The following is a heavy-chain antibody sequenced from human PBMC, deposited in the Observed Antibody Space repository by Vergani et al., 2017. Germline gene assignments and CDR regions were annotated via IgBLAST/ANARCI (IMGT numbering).Heavy chain of an antibody. D-gene: IGHD3-10*01. CDR1: DSSIMTNPY. J-gene: IGHJ6*02. CDR2: IHHSGDT. V-gene: IGHV4-38-2*01. CDR3: ARHRGSGGFFPSSYFYGMDV. Sequence: QVQLQESGPGLVKPSETLTPTCDVSDSSIMTNPYWGWFRQSPGKGLEWIGCIHHSGDTRYNSSLKSRVSISIVSSSKFSLSLTSVTAADTAIYYCARHRGSGGFFPSSYFYGMDVWGHGTTVTVSS.